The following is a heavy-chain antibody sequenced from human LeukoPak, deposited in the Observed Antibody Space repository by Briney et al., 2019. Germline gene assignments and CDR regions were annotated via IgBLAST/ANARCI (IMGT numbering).Heavy chain of an antibody. CDR3: ARDGSLRGYSGYVDAFDI. CDR2: ISSSSSYM. V-gene: IGHV3-21*01. J-gene: IGHJ3*02. Sequence: GGSLRLSRAASGFTFSSSSMNWVRQAPGKGLEWVSSISSSSSYMYYADSVKGRFTISRDNAKNSLYLQMNSLRAEDTAVYYCARDGSLRGYSGYVDAFDIWGQGTMVTVSS. CDR1: GFTFSSSS. D-gene: IGHD5-12*01.